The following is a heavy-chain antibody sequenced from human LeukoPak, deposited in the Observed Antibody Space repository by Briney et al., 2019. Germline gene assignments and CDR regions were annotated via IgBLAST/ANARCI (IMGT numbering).Heavy chain of an antibody. D-gene: IGHD5-12*01. CDR3: AGTLVVATIAVEC. J-gene: IGHJ4*02. CDR1: GGTFSSYA. V-gene: IGHV1-69*04. CDR2: IIPILGIA. Sequence: ASVEVSCKASGGTFSSYAISWVRQAPGQGLEWMGRIIPILGIANYAQKFQGRVTITADKSTSTAYMELSSLRSEDTAVYYCAGTLVVATIAVECWGQGTLVTVYS.